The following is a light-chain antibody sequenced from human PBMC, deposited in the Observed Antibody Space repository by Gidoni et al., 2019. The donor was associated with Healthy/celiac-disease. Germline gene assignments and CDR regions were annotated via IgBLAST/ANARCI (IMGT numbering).Light chain of an antibody. J-gene: IGKJ1*01. CDR3: QQRNSYPWT. Sequence: DLQLTQSPSFLSASVGDRVTITCRASQGISSYLDWYQQKPGKAPKLLIYAASTLQSGVPSRFSGSGSGTEFTLTISSLQPEDFATYYCQQRNSYPWTFXQXTKVEIK. CDR2: AAS. CDR1: QGISSY. V-gene: IGKV1-9*01.